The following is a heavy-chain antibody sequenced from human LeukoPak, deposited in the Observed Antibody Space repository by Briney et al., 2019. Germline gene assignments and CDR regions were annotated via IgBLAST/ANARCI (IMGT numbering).Heavy chain of an antibody. V-gene: IGHV4-59*01. D-gene: IGHD3-10*01. CDR3: ARGPPGGQFDP. CDR2: IYYSGST. CDR1: GGSISPYY. Sequence: SETLSLTCTVSGGSISPYYWSWIRQTPGKGLEWIGYIYYSGSTYYNPSLKSRVTISVDASKNQFSLKLTSVTAADTAVYYCARGPPGGQFDPWGQGTLVTVSS. J-gene: IGHJ5*02.